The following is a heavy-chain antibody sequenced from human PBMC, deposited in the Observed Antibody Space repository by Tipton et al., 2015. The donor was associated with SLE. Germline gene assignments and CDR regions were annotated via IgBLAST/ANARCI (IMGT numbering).Heavy chain of an antibody. CDR3: GRQEWVTKPNGVDP. D-gene: IGHD2-8*01. V-gene: IGHV4-39*01. Sequence: TLSLTCAVYGGSFSGYYWGWIRQPPGKGLEWIGSIFYSGSTYYNPSLKSRVTISVDTSKNQFSLKLSSVTAADTAVYYCGRQEWVTKPNGVDPWGQGTLVTVSS. J-gene: IGHJ5*02. CDR1: GGSFSGYY. CDR2: IFYSGST.